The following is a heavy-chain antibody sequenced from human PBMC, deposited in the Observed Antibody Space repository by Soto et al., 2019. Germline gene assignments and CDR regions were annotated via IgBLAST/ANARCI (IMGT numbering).Heavy chain of an antibody. Sequence: SETLSLTCTVSGGSISSGYWSWIRQPPGKGLEWIGYLSHSGNTNYNPSFKSRVTLSVETPKNQYSLRLSSVTTADTALSYGPGVRGSADSPIDYWGQGTLVTVSS. CDR1: GGSISSGY. CDR3: PGVRGSADSPIDY. J-gene: IGHJ4*02. V-gene: IGHV4-59*01. CDR2: LSHSGNT. D-gene: IGHD3-22*01.